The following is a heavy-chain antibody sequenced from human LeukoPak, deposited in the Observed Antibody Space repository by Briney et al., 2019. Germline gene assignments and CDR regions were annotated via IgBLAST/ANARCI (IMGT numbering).Heavy chain of an antibody. CDR2: IVVGSGNT. Sequence: SVKVSCKASGFTFTSSAMQWVRQARGQRHEWIGWIVVGSGNTNYAQKFQERVTITKDMSTSTAYMELSSLRSEDTAVYYCAAVSLGGYSYGSDAFDIWGQGTMVTVSS. CDR1: GFTFTSSA. D-gene: IGHD5-18*01. J-gene: IGHJ3*02. V-gene: IGHV1-58*02. CDR3: AAVSLGGYSYGSDAFDI.